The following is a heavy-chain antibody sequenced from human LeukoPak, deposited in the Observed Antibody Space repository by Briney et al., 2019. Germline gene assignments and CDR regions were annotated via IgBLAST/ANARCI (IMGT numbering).Heavy chain of an antibody. D-gene: IGHD6-19*01. Sequence: SETLSLTCTVSGGSISSYYWSWIRQPAGKGLEWIGRIYTSGSTNYNPSLKSRVTMSVDTSKNQFSLKLSSVTAADTAVYYCARHSLWLVPYYYYGMDVWGQGTTVTVSS. CDR2: IYTSGST. V-gene: IGHV4-4*07. J-gene: IGHJ6*02. CDR1: GGSISSYY. CDR3: ARHSLWLVPYYYYGMDV.